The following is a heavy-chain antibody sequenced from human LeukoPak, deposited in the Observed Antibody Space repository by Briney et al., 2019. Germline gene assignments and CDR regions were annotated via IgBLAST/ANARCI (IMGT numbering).Heavy chain of an antibody. J-gene: IGHJ4*02. D-gene: IGHD3-10*01. CDR3: ARVHPGSGSQYLDY. CDR1: EFTFATYE. V-gene: IGHV3-48*03. CDR2: ISGSGTGI. Sequence: PGGSLRLSCAASEFTFATYEINWVRQAPGKGLGWVSYISGSGTGIYSAASVKGRFSISRDNAKNSVYLQMNSLRAEDTAVYYCARVHPGSGSQYLDYWGQGTLVTVSS.